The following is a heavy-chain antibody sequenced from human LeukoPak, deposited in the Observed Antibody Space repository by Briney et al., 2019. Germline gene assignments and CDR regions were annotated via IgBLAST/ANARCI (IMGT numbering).Heavy chain of an antibody. V-gene: IGHV3-66*01. J-gene: IGHJ4*02. CDR3: ARDPGYGLGVDYGDY. Sequence: GGSLRLSCAASGFTVSGNYMSWVRQAPGKGQEWLSVIHRGGNTYYADSVKGRFTISRDSSKNTVFLQMDSLRAEDTAVYYCARDPGYGLGVDYGDYWGQGTLVTVSS. D-gene: IGHD3-10*01. CDR2: IHRGGNT. CDR1: GFTVSGNY.